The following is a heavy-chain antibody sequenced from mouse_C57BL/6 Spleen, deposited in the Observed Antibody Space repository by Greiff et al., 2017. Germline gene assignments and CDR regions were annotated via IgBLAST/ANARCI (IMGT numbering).Heavy chain of an antibody. Sequence: QVQLQQPGAELVKPGASVKLSCTASGYTFTSYWMHWVQQRPGRGLEWIGRIDPISVGTKYNEQFKSKATLTVDKPSSTAYMQHSILTSEASAVYYGERWGYVSSGRDWYYEVWGTGTTVT. CDR1: GYTFTSYW. CDR2: IDPISVGT. D-gene: IGHD1-1*01. J-gene: IGHJ1*03. V-gene: IGHV1-72*01. CDR3: ERWGYVSSGRDWYYEV.